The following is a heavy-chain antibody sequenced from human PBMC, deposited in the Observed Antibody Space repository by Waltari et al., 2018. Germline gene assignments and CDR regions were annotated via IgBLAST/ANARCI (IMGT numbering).Heavy chain of an antibody. CDR2: TYYRSKWYN. CDR3: ARVRRYSSSWYREDYYYGMDV. J-gene: IGHJ6*02. V-gene: IGHV6-1*01. CDR1: ADSVPSNRAA. D-gene: IGHD6-13*01. Sequence: QVQRPRSGPRLVKHSQTIPLTCALSADSVPSNRAAWNWSRQSSTREREGLGRTYYRSKWYNDYAVSVKNRITINPRTSKNQFSLQLNSVTPEDTAVYYCARVRRYSSSWYREDYYYGMDVWGQGTTVTVSS.